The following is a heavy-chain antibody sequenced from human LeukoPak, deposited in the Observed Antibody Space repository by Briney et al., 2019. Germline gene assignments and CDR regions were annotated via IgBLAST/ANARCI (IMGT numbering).Heavy chain of an antibody. J-gene: IGHJ4*02. V-gene: IGHV1-69*04. CDR1: GGTFSSYA. CDR2: IIPILGIA. D-gene: IGHD5-24*01. Sequence: SVKVSCKASGGTFSSYAISWVRQAPGQGLEWMGRIIPILGIANYAQKFQGRVTITADKSTSTAYMELSSLRSEDTAVYYCARSSMATITPPDYWGQGTLVTVSP. CDR3: ARSSMATITPPDY.